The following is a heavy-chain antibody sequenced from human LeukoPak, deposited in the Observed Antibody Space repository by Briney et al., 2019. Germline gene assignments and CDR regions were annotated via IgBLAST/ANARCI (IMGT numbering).Heavy chain of an antibody. D-gene: IGHD4-17*01. CDR3: ARGGHYDPPHNYYYQYMDV. CDR2: TYTSGAT. V-gene: IGHV4-4*07. CDR1: GGSMSGFY. J-gene: IGHJ6*03. Sequence: PSETLSLTCTVSGGSMSGFYWSWIRQPAGKGLEWIGRTYTSGATNYISSLKSRVTISVDTSKNQFSLEVNSVTVADTAVYYCARGGHYDPPHNYYYQYMDVWGKGTTVTVSS.